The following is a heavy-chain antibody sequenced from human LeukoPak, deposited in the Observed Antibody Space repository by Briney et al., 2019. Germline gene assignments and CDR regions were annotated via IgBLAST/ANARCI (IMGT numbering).Heavy chain of an antibody. D-gene: IGHD3-3*01. CDR1: GFSFNTHG. CDR2: IWFDGSVK. Sequence: GGSLRLSCAASGFSFNTHGMHWVRQAPGKGLEWVAAIWFDGSVKHYPDAVKGRFTISRDNSLDTLYLQMNSLRVEDTAMYYCAKDMAIQFLEPAFWGQGTLVTVSS. V-gene: IGHV3-33*06. J-gene: IGHJ4*02. CDR3: AKDMAIQFLEPAF.